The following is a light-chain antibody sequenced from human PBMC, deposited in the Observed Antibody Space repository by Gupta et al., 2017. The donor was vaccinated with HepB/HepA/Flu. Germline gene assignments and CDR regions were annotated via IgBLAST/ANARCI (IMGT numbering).Light chain of an antibody. CDR3: QQGDSHPPSWT. CDR2: WGS. CDR1: QTVSYSSNNKNY. V-gene: IGKV4-1*01. J-gene: IGKJ1*01. Sequence: DIVMTQTPGSLAVSLGETATINCKSSQTVSYSSNNKNYLAWYQQKPGQPPKLLIYWGSTRESGVTDRFSGSGAGTDFTLTISSRQAEDVAVYYCQQGDSHPPSWTFGQGTKVELK.